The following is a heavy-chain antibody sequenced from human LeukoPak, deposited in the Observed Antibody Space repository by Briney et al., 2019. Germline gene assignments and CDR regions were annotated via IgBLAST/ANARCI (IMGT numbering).Heavy chain of an antibody. J-gene: IGHJ4*02. V-gene: IGHV4-39*01. Sequence: PSETLSLTCTVSGGSICSRSYYWGWIRQPPGKGLEWIGSILYSGSTYYNPSLKSRVTLSVDTSKNQFSLMLSSVTAADTVVYYCARGGRVGTYYFDYWGQGTLVTVSS. D-gene: IGHD1-26*01. CDR1: GGSICSRSYY. CDR3: ARGGRVGTYYFDY. CDR2: ILYSGST.